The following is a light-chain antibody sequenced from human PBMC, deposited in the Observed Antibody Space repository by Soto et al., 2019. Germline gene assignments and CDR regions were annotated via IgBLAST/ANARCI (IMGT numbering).Light chain of an antibody. CDR2: DTS. CDR1: EGVSAY. Sequence: DIVLTQTPATLSLSPGERATFSCRASEGVSAYLNWYQHKPGQPPRLLIYDTSKRATGIPDRFSGSRSRTDFTLTISSLESEDFAVYYCQLRCTFIYSFGQGTKLEIK. V-gene: IGKV3D-11*01. CDR3: QLRCTFIYS. J-gene: IGKJ2*01.